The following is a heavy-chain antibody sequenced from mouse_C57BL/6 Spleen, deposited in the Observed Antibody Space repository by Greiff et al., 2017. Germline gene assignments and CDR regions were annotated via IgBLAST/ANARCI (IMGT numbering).Heavy chain of an antibody. V-gene: IGHV1-39*01. Sequence: VQLQQPGPDLVKPGASVTISCTASGYSFTDDNMNWVKQSNGKSLEWIVVINPNYGTTSYNQKFKGKATFTVDQSSSTAYMQLNSLTSEDSAVYYCARSYSNYRFAYRGQGTPVTVSA. J-gene: IGHJ3*01. CDR1: GYSFTDDN. CDR3: ARSYSNYRFAY. CDR2: INPNYGTT. D-gene: IGHD2-5*01.